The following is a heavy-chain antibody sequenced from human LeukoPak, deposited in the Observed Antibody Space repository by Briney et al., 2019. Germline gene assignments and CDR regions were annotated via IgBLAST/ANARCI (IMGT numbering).Heavy chain of an antibody. Sequence: SETLSLTCTVAGGSISRSSYCGGWIRQPPGKGLEWIGSIYYSGSTNYNPSLKSRVTISVDTSKNPFSLKLSSVIAADTATYYCARLNSGWNYYFDYWGQGTLVTVSS. CDR2: IYYSGST. V-gene: IGHV4-39*01. CDR3: ARLNSGWNYYFDY. CDR1: GGSISRSSYC. D-gene: IGHD6-19*01. J-gene: IGHJ4*02.